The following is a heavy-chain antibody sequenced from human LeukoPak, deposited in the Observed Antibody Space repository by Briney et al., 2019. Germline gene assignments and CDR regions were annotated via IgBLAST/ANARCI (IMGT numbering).Heavy chain of an antibody. V-gene: IGHV1-69*04. CDR1: GYTFTSYG. D-gene: IGHD3-22*01. CDR3: ARPHLGYYDSSGYNDAFDI. CDR2: IIPILGIA. Sequence: GASVKVSCKASGYTFTSYGISWVRQAPGQGLEWMGRIIPILGIANYAQKFQGRVTITADKSTSTAYMELSSLRSEDTAVYYCARPHLGYYDSSGYNDAFDIWGQGTMVTVSS. J-gene: IGHJ3*02.